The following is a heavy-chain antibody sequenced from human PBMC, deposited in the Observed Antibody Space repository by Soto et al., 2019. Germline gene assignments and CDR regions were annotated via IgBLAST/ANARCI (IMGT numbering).Heavy chain of an antibody. V-gene: IGHV4-39*01. J-gene: IGHJ4*02. CDR1: GDSICSSTYY. CDR3: VSPEGYYDSSGYTLDY. D-gene: IGHD3-22*01. CDR2: MFYSGNT. Sequence: SETPSLTCTVSGDSICSSTYYWGWIRQPPGKGLEWIGSMFYSGNTYYNPSLKSRVTLSINTSKNQFSLKLNSVTAADTAVYYCVSPEGYYDSSGYTLDYWGQGTLVTVS.